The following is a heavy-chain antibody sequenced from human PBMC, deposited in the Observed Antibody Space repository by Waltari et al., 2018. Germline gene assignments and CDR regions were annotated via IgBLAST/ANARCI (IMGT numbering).Heavy chain of an antibody. V-gene: IGHV4-39*01. CDR3: ARHVSGYCSSTSCHSDY. J-gene: IGHJ4*02. Sequence: QLQLQESGPGLVKPSETLSLICTVSGGSISSSSYYWGWIRQPPGEGLEWIGSIYYSASTYYNPSLKSRCTRSVETSKNQFSLKLSSVTAADTAVYYCARHVSGYCSSTSCHSDYWGQGTLVTVSS. CDR2: IYYSAST. CDR1: GGSISSSSYY. D-gene: IGHD2-2*01.